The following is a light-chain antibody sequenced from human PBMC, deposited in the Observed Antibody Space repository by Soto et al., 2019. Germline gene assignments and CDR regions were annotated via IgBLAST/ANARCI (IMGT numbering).Light chain of an antibody. CDR3: SSYAGSISPYV. CDR1: SSDVGSYNL. CDR2: EVT. V-gene: IGLV2-23*02. J-gene: IGLJ1*01. Sequence: QSALAQPASVSWSPGQSITLSCTGTSSDVGSYNLVSWYQQHPGKAPKLIIYEVTKRPSGVSNRFSGSKSGNTASLTISGLQAEDEADYYCSSYAGSISPYVFGSGTKVTVL.